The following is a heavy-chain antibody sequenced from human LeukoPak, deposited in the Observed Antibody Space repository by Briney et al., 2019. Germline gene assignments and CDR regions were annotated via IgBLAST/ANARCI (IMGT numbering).Heavy chain of an antibody. Sequence: GGSLRLSCAASGFTFSDYYMSWIRQAPGKGLGWVSYISSSGSTIYYADSVKGRFTISRDNAKNSLYLQMNSLRAEDTAVYYCAGSSHLGFVELFGALDYWGQGTLVTVSS. CDR1: GFTFSDYY. CDR2: ISSSGSTI. J-gene: IGHJ4*02. CDR3: AGSSHLGFVELFGALDY. V-gene: IGHV3-11*01. D-gene: IGHD3-10*01.